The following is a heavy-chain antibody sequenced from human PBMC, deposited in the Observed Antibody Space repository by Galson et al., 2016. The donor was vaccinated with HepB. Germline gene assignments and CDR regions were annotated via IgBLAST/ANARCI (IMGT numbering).Heavy chain of an antibody. CDR2: INPTGGST. Sequence: SVKVPCKASGYTFTNYYLHWVRQAPGQGLEWVGIINPTGGSTSNAQKFQGRVTMTRDTSTSTVYMELSSLRSEDTAVYYCARGYPVVVVPATETIDYWGQGTLVTVSS. V-gene: IGHV1-46*01. D-gene: IGHD2-15*01. CDR1: GYTFTNYY. J-gene: IGHJ4*02. CDR3: ARGYPVVVVPATETIDY.